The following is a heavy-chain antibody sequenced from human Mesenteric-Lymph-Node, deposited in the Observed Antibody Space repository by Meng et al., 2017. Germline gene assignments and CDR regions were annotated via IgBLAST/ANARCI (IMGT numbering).Heavy chain of an antibody. V-gene: IGHV1-18*01. CDR3: ARVDYGDYVLWSEYYFDY. D-gene: IGHD4-17*01. CDR2: ISCYNGNT. J-gene: IGHJ4*02. CDR1: GYTLTRYG. Sequence: ASVKVSCKASGYTLTRYGIAWVRQAPGQGLEWMGWISCYNGNTNYARKFHGRVTMTTDTTTSTAYMELTSLKSDDTAVYYCARVDYGDYVLWSEYYFDYWGQGTLVTVSS.